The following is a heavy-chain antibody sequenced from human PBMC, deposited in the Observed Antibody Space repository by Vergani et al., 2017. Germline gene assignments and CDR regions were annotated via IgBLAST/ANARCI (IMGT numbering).Heavy chain of an antibody. J-gene: IGHJ5*02. V-gene: IGHV4-34*01. Sequence: QVQLQQWGAGLLKPSETLSLTCAVYGGSFSGYYWSWIRQPPGKGLEWIGEINHSGSTNYNPSLKSRVTISVDTSKNQCSLKLSSVTAADTAVYYCARGLKKRGWYGGSGEYWFDPWGQGTLVTVSS. CDR1: GGSFSGYY. CDR2: INHSGST. CDR3: ARGLKKRGWYGGSGEYWFDP. D-gene: IGHD6-19*01.